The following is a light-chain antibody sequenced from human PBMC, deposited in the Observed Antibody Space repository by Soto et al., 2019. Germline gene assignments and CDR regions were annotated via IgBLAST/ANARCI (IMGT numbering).Light chain of an antibody. V-gene: IGLV1-44*01. CDR2: SNN. J-gene: IGLJ1*01. CDR3: TSYTSSSTQV. Sequence: QSVLTQPPSASGTPGQRVTISCSGSSSNIGSNTVNWYQQLPGTAPKLLIYSNNQRPSGVPDRFSGSKSGTSASLAISGLQSEDEADYYCTSYTSSSTQVFGTGTKLTVL. CDR1: SSNIGSNT.